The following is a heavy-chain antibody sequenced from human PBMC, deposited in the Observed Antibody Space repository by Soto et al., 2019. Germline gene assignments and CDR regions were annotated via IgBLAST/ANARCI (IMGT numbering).Heavy chain of an antibody. CDR2: ISGSGGST. Sequence: GGSLRLSCAASGFTFSSYAMSWVRQAPGKGLEWVSAISGSGGSTYYADSVKGRFTISRDNSKNTLYLQMNSLRAEDTAVYYCAKDLGGLPTEKTLEGYGMDVWGQGTTVTVSS. J-gene: IGHJ6*02. CDR1: GFTFSSYA. D-gene: IGHD3-16*01. CDR3: AKDLGGLPTEKTLEGYGMDV. V-gene: IGHV3-23*01.